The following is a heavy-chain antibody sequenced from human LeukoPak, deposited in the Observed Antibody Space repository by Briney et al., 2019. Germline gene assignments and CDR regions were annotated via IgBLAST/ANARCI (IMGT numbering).Heavy chain of an antibody. Sequence: SETLSLTCTVSGGSISSYYWSWIRQPAGKGLEWIGRIYTSGSTNYNPSLKSRVTMSVDTSKNQFSLKLSSVTAADTAVYYCARVDVVVVPAAKGVYYYYYMDVWGKGTTVTVSS. D-gene: IGHD2-2*01. CDR2: IYTSGST. V-gene: IGHV4-4*07. CDR1: GGSISSYY. J-gene: IGHJ6*03. CDR3: ARVDVVVVPAAKGVYYYYYMDV.